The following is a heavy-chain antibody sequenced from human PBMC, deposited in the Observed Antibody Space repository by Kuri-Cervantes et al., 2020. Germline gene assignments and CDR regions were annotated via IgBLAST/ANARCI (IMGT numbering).Heavy chain of an antibody. CDR3: ARASSELQGSGSRGWYYMDV. D-gene: IGHD1-26*01. CDR1: GGSISSSSYY. V-gene: IGHV4-61*05. CDR2: IYYSGST. J-gene: IGHJ6*03. Sequence: SETLSLTCSVSGGSISSSSYYWAWIRQPPGKGLEWIGYIYYSGSTNYNPSLKSRVTISVDTSKNQFSLKLSSVTAADTAVYYCARASSELQGSGSRGWYYMDVWGKGTTVTISS.